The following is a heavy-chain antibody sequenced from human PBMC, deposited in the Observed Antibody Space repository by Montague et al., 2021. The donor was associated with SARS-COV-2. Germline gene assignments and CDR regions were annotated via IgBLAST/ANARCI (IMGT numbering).Heavy chain of an antibody. CDR2: INHGGST. Sequence: SETLSLTCAVHGTSFSGYYWNWIRQPPGKGLEWIGEINHGGSTKYSPSLKSRLTISADTSKNQFSLKLTSVAAADTAVYYCARLRDGVVPSPILGVGPYYSSFFPDDWGRGTTVTVSS. CDR1: GTSFSGYY. J-gene: IGHJ6*03. CDR3: ARLRDGVVPSPILGVGPYYSSFFPDD. D-gene: IGHD3-10*01. V-gene: IGHV4-34*01.